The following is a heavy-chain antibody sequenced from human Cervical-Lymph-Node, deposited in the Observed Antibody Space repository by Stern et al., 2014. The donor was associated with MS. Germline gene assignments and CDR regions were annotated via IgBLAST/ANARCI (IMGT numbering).Heavy chain of an antibody. CDR2: IFAGGNT. CDR1: GLSVSDTY. Sequence: EVQLVESGGGLIQPGGSLRLSCAASGLSVSDTYMSWVRQAPGQGLECVSVIFAGGNTYYADSVRGRFTLSRDNSKNTLYLQMNSLGVEDTAMYYCARDDGNYWGQGTLVTVSS. V-gene: IGHV3-53*01. J-gene: IGHJ4*02. CDR3: ARDDGNY.